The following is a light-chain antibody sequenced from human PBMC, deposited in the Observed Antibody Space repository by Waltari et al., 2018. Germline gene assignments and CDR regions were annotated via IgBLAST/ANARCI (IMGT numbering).Light chain of an antibody. CDR2: DVV. J-gene: IGLJ2*01. CDR3: CTYVGTYTL. CDR1: VGDIAGYNR. V-gene: IGLV2-11*01. Sequence: QSALTQPPPVSRSPAQPVPTSYTGPVGDIAGYNRVAWYQLHPGKGPKLIIYDVVRRPSGVPDRFSGSKSANTASLTISGLRTDDEADYYCCTYVGTYTLFGGGTKVTVL.